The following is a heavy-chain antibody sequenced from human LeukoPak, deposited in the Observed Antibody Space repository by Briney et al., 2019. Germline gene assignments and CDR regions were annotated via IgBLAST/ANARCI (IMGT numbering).Heavy chain of an antibody. Sequence: GGSLRLSCAASGFTFDDYGMSWVRQAPGKGLGWVSGINWNGGSTGYADSVKGRFTISRDNAKNSLYLQMNSLRAEDTALYYCAREVYYGSGSSLYFDYWGQGTLVTVSS. CDR3: AREVYYGSGSSLYFDY. J-gene: IGHJ4*02. V-gene: IGHV3-20*04. CDR1: GFTFDDYG. CDR2: INWNGGST. D-gene: IGHD3-10*01.